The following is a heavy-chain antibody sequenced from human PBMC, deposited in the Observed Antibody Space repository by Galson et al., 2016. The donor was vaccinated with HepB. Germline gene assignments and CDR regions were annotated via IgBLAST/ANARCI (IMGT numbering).Heavy chain of an antibody. V-gene: IGHV5-51*01. CDR2: FHPGFSDT. J-gene: IGHJ3*02. CDR1: GYVFTNHW. Sequence: QSGAEVKKPGESLKISCKASGYVFTNHWIGWVRQMPGKGLEWRGLFHPGFSDTVYSPSVEGLVTISVDRSTRSDYLQWGSLRASDTAVYYCARHRDTGRWQPFDIWGQGTAVTVAS. D-gene: IGHD3-10*01. CDR3: ARHRDTGRWQPFDI.